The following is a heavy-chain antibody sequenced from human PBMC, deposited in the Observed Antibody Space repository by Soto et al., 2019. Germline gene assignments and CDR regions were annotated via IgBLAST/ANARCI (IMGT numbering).Heavy chain of an antibody. CDR1: GGSINSSNW. CDR2: IYHSGAT. CDR3: ARVGNWNDGLGS. Sequence: PSETLSLTCAVSGGSINSSNWWTWVRQPPGKGPEWIGGIYHSGATNYNPSLSSRVTISVDTSKNQFSLKLTSVTAADTAVYYCARVGNWNDGLGSWGQGALVTVSS. D-gene: IGHD1-1*01. V-gene: IGHV4-4*02. J-gene: IGHJ5*02.